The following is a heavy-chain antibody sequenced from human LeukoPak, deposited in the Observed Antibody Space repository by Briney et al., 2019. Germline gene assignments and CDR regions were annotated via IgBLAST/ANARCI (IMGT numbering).Heavy chain of an antibody. V-gene: IGHV3-21*01. CDR2: ISSSSSYI. CDR1: GFTFSSYS. Sequence: GGSLRLSCAASGFTFSSYSMNWVRQAPGKGLEWVSSISSSSSYIYYADSVKGRFTISRDNAKNSLYLQMNSLRAEDTAVYYCARDDYGDYGRYFDLWGRGTLVTVSS. J-gene: IGHJ2*01. CDR3: ARDDYGDYGRYFDL. D-gene: IGHD4-17*01.